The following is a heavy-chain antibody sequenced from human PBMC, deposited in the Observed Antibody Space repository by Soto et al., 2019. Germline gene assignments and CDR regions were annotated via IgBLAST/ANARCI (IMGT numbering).Heavy chain of an antibody. V-gene: IGHV3-53*04. J-gene: IGHJ3*02. CDR3: ARGYYGSGSYAFDI. CDR2: IYSGGST. CDR1: GFTVCSNY. Sequence: GGSLRLSCAASGFTVCSNYMSWVRQAPGKGLEWVSVIYSGGSTYYADSVKGRFTISRHNSKNTLYLQMNSLRAEDTAVYYCARGYYGSGSYAFDIWGQGTMVTVSS. D-gene: IGHD3-10*01.